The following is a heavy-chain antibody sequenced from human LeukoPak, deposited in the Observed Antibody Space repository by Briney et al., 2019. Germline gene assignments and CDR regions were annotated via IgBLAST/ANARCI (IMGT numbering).Heavy chain of an antibody. CDR2: INPNSGGT. CDR3: ARGGMVVAATPGY. Sequence: ASVKVSCKASGYTFTGYYMHWVRQAPGRGLEWMGWINPNSGGTNYAQKFQGRVTMTRDTSISTAHMELSRLRSDDTAVYYCARGGMVVAATPGYWGQGTLVTVSS. V-gene: IGHV1-2*02. CDR1: GYTFTGYY. J-gene: IGHJ4*02. D-gene: IGHD2-15*01.